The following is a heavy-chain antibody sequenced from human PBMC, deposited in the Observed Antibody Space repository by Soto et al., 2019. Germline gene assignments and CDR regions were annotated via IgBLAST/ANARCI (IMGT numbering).Heavy chain of an antibody. V-gene: IGHV1-8*01. CDR2: MNPNSGDT. CDR3: ARGPEYPFGGADYQFFCIDA. D-gene: IGHD2-21*01. CDR1: GYTFTSYD. Sequence: ASVKVSCKASGYTFTSYDINWVRQATGQGLEWMGWMNPNSGDTGYAQKFQGRVTMTRDTSISTAYMELSNLRSDDTAVYFCARGPEYPFGGADYQFFCIDALGKGTTV. J-gene: IGHJ6*03.